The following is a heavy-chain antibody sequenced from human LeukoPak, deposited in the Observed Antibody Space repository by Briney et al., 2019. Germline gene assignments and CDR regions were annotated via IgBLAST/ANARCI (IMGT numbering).Heavy chain of an antibody. V-gene: IGHV4-30-4*08. D-gene: IGHD2-8*01. Sequence: SETLSLTCTVSGGSISSGDYYWSWIRQPPGKGLEWIGYIYYSGSTYNNPSLKSRVTISVDTSKNQFSLKLSSVTAADTAVYYCVREYIVLMVYAPHWYFDLWGRGALVTVSS. J-gene: IGHJ2*01. CDR3: VREYIVLMVYAPHWYFDL. CDR1: GGSISSGDYY. CDR2: IYYSGST.